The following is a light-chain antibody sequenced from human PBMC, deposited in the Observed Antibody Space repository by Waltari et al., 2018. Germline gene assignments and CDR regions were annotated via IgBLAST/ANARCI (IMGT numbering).Light chain of an antibody. Sequence: IPMTQSPSTLAASVGDRVAITCRASQSVRTYLAWYQQKPGKAPKLLIDKASTIETGVPSRFSGSGSETEFTLPIASLQPDDFGTYYCQQYNTYSWTFGQGTEVDIK. CDR3: QQYNTYSWT. CDR2: KAS. CDR1: QSVRTY. J-gene: IGKJ1*01. V-gene: IGKV1-5*03.